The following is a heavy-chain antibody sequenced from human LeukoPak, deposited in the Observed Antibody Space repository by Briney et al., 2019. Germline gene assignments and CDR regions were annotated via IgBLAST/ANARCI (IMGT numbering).Heavy chain of an antibody. CDR3: ARDIIRSDGYNYDS. CDR1: GDSVSTGNSH. CDR2: VQYSGST. J-gene: IGHJ5*01. V-gene: IGHV4-61*01. Sequence: SETLSLTCTVSGDSVSTGNSHWDWLRQPPGRALECIVSVQYSGSTNYNPSLKNRATISVDTSKNQFSLRLNSVTAADTAIYYCARDIIRSDGYNYDSWGQGTLVTVSS. D-gene: IGHD5-24*01.